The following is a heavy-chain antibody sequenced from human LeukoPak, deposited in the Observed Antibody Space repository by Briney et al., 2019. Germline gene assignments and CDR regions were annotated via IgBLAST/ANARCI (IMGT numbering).Heavy chain of an antibody. CDR1: GYTFTGYY. Sequence: ASVKVSCKASGYTFTGYYMHWVRQAPGQGLEWMGWINPNSGGTNYAQKFQGRVTVTRDTSISTAYMELSRLRSDDTAVYYCARVVVPAAMLGWFDPWGQGTLVTVSS. CDR2: INPNSGGT. V-gene: IGHV1-2*02. CDR3: ARVVVPAAMLGWFDP. J-gene: IGHJ5*02. D-gene: IGHD2-2*01.